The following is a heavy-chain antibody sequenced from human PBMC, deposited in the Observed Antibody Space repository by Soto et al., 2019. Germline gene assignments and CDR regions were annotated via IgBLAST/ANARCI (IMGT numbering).Heavy chain of an antibody. J-gene: IGHJ4*02. CDR2: INHSGST. V-gene: IGHV4-34*01. CDR3: AGAPHY. Sequence: QVQLQQWGAGLLKPSETLSLTCDVYGGSFSGYYWSWIRQPPGKGMEWIGEINHSGSTNYNPSLKSRVTISVDTSKNQFSLKLSSVTAADTAVYYCAGAPHYWGQGTLVTVSS. CDR1: GGSFSGYY.